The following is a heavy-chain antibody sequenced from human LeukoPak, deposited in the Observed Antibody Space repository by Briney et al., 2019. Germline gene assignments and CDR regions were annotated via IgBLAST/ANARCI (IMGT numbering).Heavy chain of an antibody. V-gene: IGHV4-59*11. Sequence: SGTLSLTCTVSVGSLSAHYWSWIRQPPGKGLEYIGHIHYSGSTDSSPSLSSRVTVPLDTSKNQLSLRLTSVTAADTAVYYCAKFGNYPVHVSYAYYYLDVWGKGTTFTVSS. D-gene: IGHD1-7*01. CDR3: AKFGNYPVHVSYAYYYLDV. CDR1: VGSLSAHY. CDR2: IHYSGST. J-gene: IGHJ6*03.